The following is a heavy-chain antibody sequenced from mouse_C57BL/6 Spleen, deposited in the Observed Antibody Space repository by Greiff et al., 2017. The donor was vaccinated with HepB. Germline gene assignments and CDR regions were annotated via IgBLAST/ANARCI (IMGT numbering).Heavy chain of an antibody. CDR1: GYTFTDYN. Sequence: EVQLQQSGPELVKPGASVKMSCKASGYTFTDYNMHWVKQSHGKSLEWIGYINPNNGGTSYNQKFKGKATLTVNKSSSTAYMELRSLTSEDSAVFDGARNITTVVTRGAMDYWGQGTSVTVSS. V-gene: IGHV1-22*01. CDR3: ARNITTVVTRGAMDY. J-gene: IGHJ4*01. D-gene: IGHD1-1*01. CDR2: INPNNGGT.